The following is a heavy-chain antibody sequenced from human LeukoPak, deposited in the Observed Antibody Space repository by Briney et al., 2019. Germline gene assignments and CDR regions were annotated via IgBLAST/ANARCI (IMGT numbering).Heavy chain of an antibody. J-gene: IGHJ6*02. V-gene: IGHV3-21*01. Sequence: GGSLRLSCAASGFTFSSYSMNWVRQAPGKGLEWVSSISTSSSYIYYADSVKGRFTISRDNAKNSLYLQMNSLRAEDTAVYYCARDQPGGYYNPYYYYGMDVWGQGTTVTVSS. CDR1: GFTFSSYS. CDR2: ISTSSSYI. CDR3: ARDQPGGYYNPYYYYGMDV. D-gene: IGHD3-10*01.